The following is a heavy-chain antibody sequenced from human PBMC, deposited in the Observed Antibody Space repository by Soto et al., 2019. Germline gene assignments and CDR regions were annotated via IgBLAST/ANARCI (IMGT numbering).Heavy chain of an antibody. V-gene: IGHV3-23*01. CDR3: AKGDYSSGWYPLDY. J-gene: IGHJ4*02. CDR2: ISGSGGST. CDR1: GFTFSSYA. Sequence: PGGSLRLSCAASGFTFSSYAMSWVRQAPGKGLEWVSAISGSGGSTYYADSVKGRFTISRDNSKNTLYLQMNSLRAEDTAVYYCAKGDYSSGWYPLDYWGQGTLVTVSS. D-gene: IGHD6-19*01.